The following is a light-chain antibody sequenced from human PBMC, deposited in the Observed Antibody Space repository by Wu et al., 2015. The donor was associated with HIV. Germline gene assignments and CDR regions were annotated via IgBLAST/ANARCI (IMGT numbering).Light chain of an antibody. CDR1: QSVSSNY. CDR2: GAS. J-gene: IGKJ1*01. V-gene: IGKV3-20*01. CDR3: QQYGDSLTWT. Sequence: EIVLTQSPGSLSLSPGERATLSCRASQSVSSNYLAWYQQKPGQAPRLLIYGASRRATGIPDRFSGSGSATEFTLTIGRLESEDFAVYYCQQYGDSLTWTFGQGTKVEIK.